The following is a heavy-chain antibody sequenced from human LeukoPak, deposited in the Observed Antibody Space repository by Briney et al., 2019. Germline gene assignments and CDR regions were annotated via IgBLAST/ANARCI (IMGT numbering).Heavy chain of an antibody. CDR1: GGSISSGGYY. CDR3: ARSGSSSWFTYHFDY. CDR2: IYYSGST. J-gene: IGHJ4*02. Sequence: SETLSLTCTVSGGSISSGGYYWSWIRQHPGKGLEWIGYIYYSGSTYYIPSLKSRVTISVDTSKNQFSLKLSSVTAADTAVYYCARSGSSSWFTYHFDYWGQGTLVTVSS. D-gene: IGHD6-13*01. V-gene: IGHV4-31*03.